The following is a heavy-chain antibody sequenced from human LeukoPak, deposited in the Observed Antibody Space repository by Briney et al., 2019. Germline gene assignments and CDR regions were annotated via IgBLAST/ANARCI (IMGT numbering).Heavy chain of an antibody. Sequence: GGSLRLSCAASGFTFSSYSMNWVRQAPGKGLEWVAVIWYDGSNKYYADSVKGRFTISRDNSKNTLYLQMNSLRAEDTAVYYCARLGGYTIYYYGMDVWGQGTTVTVSS. V-gene: IGHV3-33*08. CDR3: ARLGGYTIYYYGMDV. J-gene: IGHJ6*02. D-gene: IGHD3-22*01. CDR1: GFTFSSYS. CDR2: IWYDGSNK.